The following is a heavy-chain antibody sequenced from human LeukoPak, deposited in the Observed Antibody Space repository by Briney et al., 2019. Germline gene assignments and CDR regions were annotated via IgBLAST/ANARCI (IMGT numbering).Heavy chain of an antibody. J-gene: IGHJ4*02. CDR3: AKDHEWELRFLYYFDY. CDR2: ISGSGGST. CDR1: GFTFSSYA. Sequence: GASLRLSCAASGFTFSSYAMSWVRQAPGKGLEWVSAISGSGGSTYYADSVKGRFTISRDNSKNTLYLQMNSLRAEDTAVYYCAKDHEWELRFLYYFDYLGQGTLVTVSS. V-gene: IGHV3-23*01. D-gene: IGHD1-26*01.